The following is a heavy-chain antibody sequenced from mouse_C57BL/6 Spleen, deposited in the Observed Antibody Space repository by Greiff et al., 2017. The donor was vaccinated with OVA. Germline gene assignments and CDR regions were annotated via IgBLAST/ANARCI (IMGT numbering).Heavy chain of an antibody. CDR1: GYTFTSYW. Sequence: QVQLQQPGAELVKPGASVKLSCKASGYTFTSYWMQWVKQRPGQGLEWIGEIDPSDSYTNYNQKFKGKATLTVDTSPSTAYMQLRSLTSEDSAVYYCANFYYSNDDWYFEVWGTGTTVTVSS. V-gene: IGHV1-50*01. J-gene: IGHJ1*03. D-gene: IGHD2-5*01. CDR2: IDPSDSYT. CDR3: ANFYYSNDDWYFEV.